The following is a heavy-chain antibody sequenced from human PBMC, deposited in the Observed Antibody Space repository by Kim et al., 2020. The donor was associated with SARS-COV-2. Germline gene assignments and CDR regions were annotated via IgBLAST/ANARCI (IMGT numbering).Heavy chain of an antibody. CDR2: INHSGST. Sequence: SETLSLTCAVYGGSFSGYYWSWIRQPPGKGLEWIGEINHSGSTNYNPSLKSRVTISVDTSKNQFSLKLSSVTAADTAVYYCARTRWLQFRGFDYWGQGTLVTVSS. J-gene: IGHJ4*02. CDR1: GGSFSGYY. V-gene: IGHV4-34*01. CDR3: ARTRWLQFRGFDY. D-gene: IGHD5-12*01.